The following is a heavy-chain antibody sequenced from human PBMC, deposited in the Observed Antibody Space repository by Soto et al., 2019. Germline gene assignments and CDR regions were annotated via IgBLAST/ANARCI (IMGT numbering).Heavy chain of an antibody. CDR2: INAGNGNT. J-gene: IGHJ3*02. Sequence: AAEKVYCTSSGYTFTSYAMHWVRQAPGQRLEWMGWINAGNGNTKYSQKFQGRVTITRDTSASTAYMELSSLRSEDTAVYYCARDYYDSSGNRDHFESWGQGTMVTVSS. D-gene: IGHD3-22*01. CDR3: ARDYYDSSGNRDHFES. CDR1: GYTFTSYA. V-gene: IGHV1-3*01.